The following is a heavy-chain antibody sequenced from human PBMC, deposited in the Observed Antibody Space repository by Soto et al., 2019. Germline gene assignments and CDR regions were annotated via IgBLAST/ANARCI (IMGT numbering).Heavy chain of an antibody. J-gene: IGHJ6*02. V-gene: IGHV4-61*05. CDR3: ARAIAAAGTRGYYGMDV. D-gene: IGHD6-13*01. CDR2: IYYSGST. CDR1: GGSISSSSYY. Sequence: PSETLSLTCTVSGGSISSSSYYWGWIRQPPGKGLEWIGYIYYSGSTNYNPSLKSRVTISVDTSKNQFSLKLSSVTAADTAVYYCARAIAAAGTRGYYGMDVWGQGTTVTVSS.